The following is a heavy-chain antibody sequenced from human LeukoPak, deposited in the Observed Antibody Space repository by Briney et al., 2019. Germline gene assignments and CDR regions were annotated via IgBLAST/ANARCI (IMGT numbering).Heavy chain of an antibody. D-gene: IGHD6-13*01. CDR1: GYTFTGYY. Sequence: ASVKVSCKASGYTFTGYYMHWVRQAPGQGLEWMGWINPNSGGTNYAQKFQGRATMTRDTSISTAYMELSRLRSDDTAVYYCARYSGPTIAAAGGNWIDPGGQGPLVTVSS. CDR2: INPNSGGT. V-gene: IGHV1-2*02. CDR3: ARYSGPTIAAAGGNWIDP. J-gene: IGHJ5*02.